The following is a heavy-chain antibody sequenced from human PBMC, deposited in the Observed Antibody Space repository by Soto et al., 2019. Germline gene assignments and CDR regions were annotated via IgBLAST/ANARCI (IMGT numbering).Heavy chain of an antibody. J-gene: IGHJ6*02. CDR1: GGTFSSYA. CDR3: SWDDSSGYPARGAPRYYYYGMDV. Sequence: QVQLVQSGAEVKKPGSSVKVSCKASGGTFSSYAISWVRQAPGQGLESMGGIIPIFGTANYAQKFQGRVTITADESTRTACMELSSLRSEDTAVYYCSWDDSSGYPARGAPRYYYYGMDVWGQGTTVTVSS. CDR2: IIPIFGTA. V-gene: IGHV1-69*01. D-gene: IGHD3-22*01.